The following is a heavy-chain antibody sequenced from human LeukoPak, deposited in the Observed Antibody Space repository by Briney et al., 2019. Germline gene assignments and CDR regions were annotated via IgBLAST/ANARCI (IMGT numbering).Heavy chain of an antibody. CDR1: GYTFTSYY. D-gene: IGHD2-21*02. V-gene: IGHV1-2*06. Sequence: GASVKVSCKASGYTFTSYYMHWVRQAPGQGLEWMGRINPNSGGTNYAQKFQGRVTMTRDTSISTAYMELSRLRSDDTAVYYCARLAYCGGDCYSRLSYFQHWGQGTLVTVSS. CDR3: ARLAYCGGDCYSRLSYFQH. J-gene: IGHJ1*01. CDR2: INPNSGGT.